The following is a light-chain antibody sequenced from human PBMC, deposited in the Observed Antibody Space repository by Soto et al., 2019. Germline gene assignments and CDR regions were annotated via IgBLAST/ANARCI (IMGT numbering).Light chain of an antibody. CDR1: QSVSNNY. J-gene: IGKJ1*01. CDR2: GAS. Sequence: EIVLTQSPGILSLSPGERATISCRASQSVSNNYLAWYQQKPGQAPRRLIFGASGRATGIPDRFSGSGSGTDFTLTISRLEPEDFAVYYCQQYGTSPTFGQGTKVDIK. CDR3: QQYGTSPT. V-gene: IGKV3-20*01.